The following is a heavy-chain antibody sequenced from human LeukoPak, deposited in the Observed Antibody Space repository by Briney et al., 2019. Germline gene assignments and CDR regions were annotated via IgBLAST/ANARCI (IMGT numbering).Heavy chain of an antibody. CDR1: GFTFSNYG. CDR2: IWSDGINK. J-gene: IGHJ4*02. D-gene: IGHD6-13*01. Sequence: GGSLRLSCAASGFTFSNYGIHWARQAPGKGLEWVAVIWSDGINKYYVDSVKGRFTISRDNSKNTLYLQMNSLRADDTAVYYCARSTYSSSSYYFDYWGQGSLVTVSS. V-gene: IGHV3-33*01. CDR3: ARSTYSSSSYYFDY.